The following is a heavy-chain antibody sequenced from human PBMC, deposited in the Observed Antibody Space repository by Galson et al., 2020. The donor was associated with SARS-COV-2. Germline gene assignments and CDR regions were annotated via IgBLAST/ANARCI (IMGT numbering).Heavy chain of an antibody. D-gene: IGHD3-22*01. J-gene: IGHJ4*01. CDR1: ALTFSSPS. Sequence: GGSLSLSCAASALTFSSPSMNWVSLAPGKGMEWVSYISSSSSTIQYTDSVNGPFTLARDHAKNSLYLQMNSLRDEDTAVYYVAKLGGYYESSGYDRAYFDDWGHGTRVTGSS. CDR2: ISSSSSTI. CDR3: AKLGGYYESSGYDRAYFDD. V-gene: IGHV3-48*02.